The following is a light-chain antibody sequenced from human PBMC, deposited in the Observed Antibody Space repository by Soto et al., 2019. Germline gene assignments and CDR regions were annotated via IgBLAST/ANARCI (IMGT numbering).Light chain of an antibody. CDR2: GAS. CDR1: QRIYSN. V-gene: IGKV3-15*01. J-gene: IGKJ5*01. Sequence: EIVMTQSPATLSVSPGERVTFSCRASQRIYSNLAWYQHTPGQAPRLLISGASTGATGLPSRFSGSGSGTDFTLTINSLQSEDVAVYYCQQRSNWPFTFGQGTRLEI. CDR3: QQRSNWPFT.